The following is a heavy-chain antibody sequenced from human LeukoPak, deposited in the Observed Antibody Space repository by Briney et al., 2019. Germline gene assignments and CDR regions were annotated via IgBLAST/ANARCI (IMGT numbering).Heavy chain of an antibody. D-gene: IGHD5-18*01. CDR3: ARGPLEGIQLWLMSAFDI. CDR1: GFTFSSYS. V-gene: IGHV3-21*01. CDR2: ISSSSSYI. Sequence: GGSLRLSCAASGFTFSSYSMNWVRQAPGKGLEWVSSISSSSSYIYYADSVKGRFTISRDNAKNPLYLQMNSLRAEDTAVYYCARGPLEGIQLWLMSAFDIWGQGTMVTVSS. J-gene: IGHJ3*02.